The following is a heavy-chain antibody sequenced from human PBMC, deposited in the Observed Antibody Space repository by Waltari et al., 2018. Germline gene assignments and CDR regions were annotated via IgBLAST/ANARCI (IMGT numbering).Heavy chain of an antibody. D-gene: IGHD3-3*01. J-gene: IGHJ6*03. CDR2: IYHSGST. CDR3: AKGYDFWSGYSLYYYYYMDV. V-gene: IGHV4-38-2*01. CDR1: GYSISSGYY. Sequence: QVQLQESGPGLVKPSETLSLTCAVSGYSISSGYYWGWIRQPPGKGLEWIGSIYHSGSTYYNPSLKSRVTISVDTSKNQFSLKLSSVTAADTAVYYCAKGYDFWSGYSLYYYYYMDVWGKGTTVTVSS.